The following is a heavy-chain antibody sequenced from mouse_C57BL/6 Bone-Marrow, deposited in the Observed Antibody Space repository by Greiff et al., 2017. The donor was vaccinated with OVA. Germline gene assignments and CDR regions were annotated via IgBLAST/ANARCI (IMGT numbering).Heavy chain of an antibody. J-gene: IGHJ1*03. CDR3: ARDYGSSYAWYFDV. V-gene: IGHV7-3*01. CDR1: GFTFTDYY. CDR2: IRNKANGDTT. Sequence: EVQGVESGGGLVQPGGSLSLSCAASGFTFTDYYMSWVRQPPGKALEWLGFIRNKANGDTTEYSATVKGRFTISRDNSQSILYLQMNALRAEDSATYYCARDYGSSYAWYFDVWGTGTTVTVSS. D-gene: IGHD1-1*01.